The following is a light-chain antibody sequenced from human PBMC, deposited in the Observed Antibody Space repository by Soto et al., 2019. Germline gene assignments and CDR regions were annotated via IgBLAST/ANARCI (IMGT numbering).Light chain of an antibody. V-gene: IGKV1-5*01. Sequence: DIQMTQSPSTLSASVRERVTITCRASQSVSNWLAWYQQKPGKAPNLLIYDVSSLESGVPSRFSGSGSGTEFILTISSLQPDDVATYYCQQYDRYAWTFGQGTKVEMK. CDR2: DVS. CDR1: QSVSNW. J-gene: IGKJ1*01. CDR3: QQYDRYAWT.